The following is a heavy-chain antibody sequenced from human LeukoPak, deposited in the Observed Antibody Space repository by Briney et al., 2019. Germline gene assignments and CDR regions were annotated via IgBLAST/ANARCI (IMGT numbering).Heavy chain of an antibody. Sequence: ETLSLTCTVSGGSISSYYWSWIRQPPGKGLEWIGYIYYSGSTNYNPSLKSRVTISVDTSKNQFSLKLSFVTAADTAVYYCARVGPRYYDYADAFDIWGQGTMVTVSS. D-gene: IGHD5-12*01. V-gene: IGHV4-59*01. J-gene: IGHJ3*02. CDR1: GGSISSYY. CDR2: IYYSGST. CDR3: ARVGPRYYDYADAFDI.